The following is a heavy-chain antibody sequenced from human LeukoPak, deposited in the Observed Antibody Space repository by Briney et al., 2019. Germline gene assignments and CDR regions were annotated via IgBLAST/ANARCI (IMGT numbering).Heavy chain of an antibody. CDR1: GGTSSSYA. J-gene: IGHJ5*02. Sequence: GASVKVSCKASGGTSSSYAISWVRQAPGQGLEWMGGIIPIFGTANYAQKFQCRVTITTDESTSTAYMELSSLRSEDTAVYYCARDNYAGADWFDPWGQGTLVTVSS. D-gene: IGHD1-7*01. V-gene: IGHV1-69*05. CDR3: ARDNYAGADWFDP. CDR2: IIPIFGTA.